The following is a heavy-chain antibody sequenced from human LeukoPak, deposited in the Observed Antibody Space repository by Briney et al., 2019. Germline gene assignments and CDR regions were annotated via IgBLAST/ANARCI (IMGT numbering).Heavy chain of an antibody. CDR2: ISWDGGST. CDR3: AKDWTWGDYYYGMDV. Sequence: GGSLRLSCAASGFTFDDYAMHWVRQAPGKGLEWVSLISWDGGSTYYADSVKGRFTISRDNSKNSLYLQMNSLRAEDTALYYCAKDWTWGDYYYGMDVWGQGTTVTVSS. D-gene: IGHD1-26*01. J-gene: IGHJ6*02. V-gene: IGHV3-43D*03. CDR1: GFTFDDYA.